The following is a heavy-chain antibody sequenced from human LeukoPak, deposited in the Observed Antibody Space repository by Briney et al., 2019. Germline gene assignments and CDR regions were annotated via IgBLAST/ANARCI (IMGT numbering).Heavy chain of an antibody. V-gene: IGHV3-7*03. CDR2: IKQDGSEK. CDR1: GFTFSSYW. J-gene: IGHJ4*02. D-gene: IGHD4-17*01. CDR3: AKDLWSGYGDYYFDY. Sequence: GGSLRLSCAASGFTFSSYWMSWVRQAPGKGLEWVANIKQDGSEKYYVDSVKGRFTISRDNSKNTLYLQMNSLRAEDTAVYYCAKDLWSGYGDYYFDYWGQGTLVTVSS.